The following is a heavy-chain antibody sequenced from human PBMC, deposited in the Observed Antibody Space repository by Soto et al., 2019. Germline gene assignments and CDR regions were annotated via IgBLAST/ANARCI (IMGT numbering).Heavy chain of an antibody. V-gene: IGHV3-23*01. CDR3: AKTDGSGSYPPSPYYYYYYGMDV. J-gene: IGHJ6*02. CDR2: ISGSGGST. Sequence: GGSLRLSCAASGFTFSSYAMSWVRQAPGKGLEWVSAISGSGGSTYYADSVKGRFTISRDNSKNTLYLQMNSLKAEDTAVYYCAKTDGSGSYPPSPYYYYYYGMDVWGQGTTVTVSS. D-gene: IGHD3-10*01. CDR1: GFTFSSYA.